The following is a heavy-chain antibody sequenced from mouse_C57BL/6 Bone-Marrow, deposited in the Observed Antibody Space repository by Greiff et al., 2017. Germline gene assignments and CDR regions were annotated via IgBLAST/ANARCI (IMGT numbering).Heavy chain of an antibody. V-gene: IGHV5-12*01. Sequence: EVQLVESGGGLVQPGGSLKLSCAASGFTFSDYYMYWVRQTPEKRLEWVAYISNGGGSTYYPDTVKGRFTISIDNAKNTLYLQMSRLKSEDTAMYYCARHRSMSFWGQGTLVTVSA. D-gene: IGHD2-10*02. J-gene: IGHJ3*01. CDR1: GFTFSDYY. CDR3: ARHRSMSF. CDR2: ISNGGGST.